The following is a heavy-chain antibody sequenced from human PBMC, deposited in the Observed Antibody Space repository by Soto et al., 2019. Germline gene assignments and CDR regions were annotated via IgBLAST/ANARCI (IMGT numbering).Heavy chain of an antibody. CDR3: VRRAITATTSWGAVDI. CDR2: ISGSGDST. J-gene: IGHJ3*02. Sequence: EVQLLESGGGLVQPGGSLRLSCAASGFSFTNYGMNWVRQTPGKGLEWVSTISGSGDSTYYTDSVKGRFTISRDNSKITLFLQMNSLRANDTAVYYCVRRAITATTSWGAVDIWGQGTMVTVSS. CDR1: GFSFTNYG. D-gene: IGHD1-7*01. V-gene: IGHV3-23*01.